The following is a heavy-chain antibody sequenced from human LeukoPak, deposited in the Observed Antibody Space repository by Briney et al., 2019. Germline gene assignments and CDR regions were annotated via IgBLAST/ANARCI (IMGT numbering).Heavy chain of an antibody. J-gene: IGHJ3*02. CDR3: ARCSYDSKSRAFDI. CDR2: INHSGST. V-gene: IGHV4-34*01. CDR1: GGSFSGYY. D-gene: IGHD3-22*01. Sequence: ASETLSLTCAVYGGSFSGYYWSWIRQPPGKGLEWIGEINHSGSTNYNPSLKSRVTISVDTSKNQFSLKLSSVTAADTAVYYCARCSYDSKSRAFDIWGQGTMVTVSS.